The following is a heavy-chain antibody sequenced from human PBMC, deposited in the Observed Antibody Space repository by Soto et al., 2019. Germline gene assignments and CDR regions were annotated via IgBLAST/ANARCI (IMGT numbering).Heavy chain of an antibody. CDR2: RYYSETISYSGTT. D-gene: IGHD6-19*01. CDR1: GCSLGDGYY. J-gene: IGHJ3*02. Sequence: SETLSLTCTISGCSLGDGYYWSWIRQFPGKGLEWTGYRYYSETISYSGTTRFNPTLKSRVSISVDTSKNQFSLKLTSVTAADTAVYYCARQTVAVANSGAFDIWGQGTMVTVSS. V-gene: IGHV4-31*03. CDR3: ARQTVAVANSGAFDI.